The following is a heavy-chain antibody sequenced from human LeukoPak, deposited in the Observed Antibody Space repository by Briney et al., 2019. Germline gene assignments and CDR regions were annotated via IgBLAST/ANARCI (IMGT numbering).Heavy chain of an antibody. CDR1: GYTFTSYG. CDR2: IRPYNGDT. D-gene: IGHD1-26*01. CDR3: ARTGPYSDVYYVDH. V-gene: IGHV1-18*01. J-gene: IGHJ4*02. Sequence: ASVKVSCKTSGYTFTSYGLTWVRQALGQGLEYMGWIRPYNGDTNYPQKFQGRVTLTTDTSTRTVYMDLRSLRSDDTALYYCARTGPYSDVYYVDHWGQGTLVTVSS.